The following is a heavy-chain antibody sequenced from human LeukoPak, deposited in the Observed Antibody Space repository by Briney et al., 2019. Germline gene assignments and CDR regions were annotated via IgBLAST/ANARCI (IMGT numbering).Heavy chain of an antibody. CDR1: GGSFSGYY. CDR3: ARRQAATWGYRGSRATGYMDV. D-gene: IGHD5-18*01. CDR2: INHSGGT. V-gene: IGHV4-34*01. Sequence: KPSETLSLTCAVYGGSFSGYYWSWIRQPPGKGLEWIGEINHSGGTNYNPSLKSRVTISVDTSKNQFSLKLSSVTAADTAVYYCARRQAATWGYRGSRATGYMDVWGKGTTVTISS. J-gene: IGHJ6*03.